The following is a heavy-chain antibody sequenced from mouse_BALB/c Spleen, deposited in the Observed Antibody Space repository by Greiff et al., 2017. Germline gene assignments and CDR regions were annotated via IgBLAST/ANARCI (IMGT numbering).Heavy chain of an antibody. D-gene: IGHD3-1*01. Sequence: EVKLQESGPGLVKPSQSLSLTCTVTGYSITSDYAWNWIRQFPGNKLEWMGYISYSGSTSYNPSLKSRISITRDTSKNQFFLQLNSVTTEDTATYYCAGSSGYLFAYWGQGTLVTVSA. V-gene: IGHV3-2*02. CDR1: GYSITSDYA. CDR2: ISYSGST. CDR3: AGSSGYLFAY. J-gene: IGHJ3*01.